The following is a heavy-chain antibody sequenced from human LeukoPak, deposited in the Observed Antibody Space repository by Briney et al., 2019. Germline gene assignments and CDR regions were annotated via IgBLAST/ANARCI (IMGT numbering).Heavy chain of an antibody. V-gene: IGHV4-39*07. Sequence: SETLSLTCTVSGGSISSSSYYWGWIRQPPGKGLEWIGSIYYSGSTYYNPSLKSRVTMSVDTSKNQFSLKLSSVTAADTAVYYCARNTILGAYYYMDVWGKGTTVTVSS. CDR1: GGSISSSSYY. J-gene: IGHJ6*03. CDR3: ARNTILGAYYYMDV. CDR2: IYYSGST. D-gene: IGHD3-16*01.